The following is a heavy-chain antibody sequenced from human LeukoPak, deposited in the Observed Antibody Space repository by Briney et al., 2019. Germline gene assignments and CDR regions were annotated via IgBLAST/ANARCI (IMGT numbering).Heavy chain of an antibody. CDR3: ARVSPYDPVHIDNAFDI. V-gene: IGHV4-59*01. Sequence: AETLSLTCAVSGGSISSYYWSRIRQPPGKGLEWIGYIYYSGSTNYNPSLKSRVTISVDTSKNQFSLKLSSVTAADTAVYYCARVSPYDPVHIDNAFDIWGGGTMVTLSS. CDR1: GGSISSYY. CDR2: IYYSGST. J-gene: IGHJ3*02. D-gene: IGHD3-16*01.